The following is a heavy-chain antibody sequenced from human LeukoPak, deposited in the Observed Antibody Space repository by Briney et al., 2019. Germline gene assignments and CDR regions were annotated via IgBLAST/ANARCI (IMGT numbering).Heavy chain of an antibody. D-gene: IGHD2-21*02. Sequence: GESLKISCKGSGYRFTSYWISWVRQMPGKVLEWMGRIDPSDSYTNYSPSFQGHVTISADKSISTAYLQWSSLKASDTAMYYCARRALPPAYCGGDCFDAFDIWGQGTMVTVSS. CDR3: ARRALPPAYCGGDCFDAFDI. CDR1: GYRFTSYW. J-gene: IGHJ3*02. V-gene: IGHV5-10-1*01. CDR2: IDPSDSYT.